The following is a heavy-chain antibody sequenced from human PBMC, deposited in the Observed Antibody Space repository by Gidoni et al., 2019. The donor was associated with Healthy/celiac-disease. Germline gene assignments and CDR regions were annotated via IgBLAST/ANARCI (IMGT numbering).Heavy chain of an antibody. CDR3: ARDLKYYDFWSGYLGVRGWYFDL. Sequence: EVQLVESGGGLVQPGGSLRLSCAASGFTFSRYDMPWVRQATGKGLEWVSAIGTAGDTYYPGSVKGRFTISRENAKNSLYLQMNSLRAGDTAVYYCARDLKYYDFWSGYLGVRGWYFDLWGRGTLVTVSS. V-gene: IGHV3-13*01. D-gene: IGHD3-3*01. J-gene: IGHJ2*01. CDR1: GFTFSRYD. CDR2: IGTAGDT.